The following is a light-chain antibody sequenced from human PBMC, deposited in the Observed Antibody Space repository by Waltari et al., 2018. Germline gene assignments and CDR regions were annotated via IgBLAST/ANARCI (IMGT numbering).Light chain of an antibody. CDR1: QSPLHSNGYNY. J-gene: IGKJ3*01. Sequence: DIVMTQSPLSVPFTPGEPASIPCRSSQSPLHSNGYNYFNWYLRKPGESPQLLIYLGSVRASGVPDMFAGNRSGTDFTLEISRVEAEDVGVYYCMQVLQTPFTFDPGTKVDIK. V-gene: IGKV2-28*01. CDR2: LGS. CDR3: MQVLQTPFT.